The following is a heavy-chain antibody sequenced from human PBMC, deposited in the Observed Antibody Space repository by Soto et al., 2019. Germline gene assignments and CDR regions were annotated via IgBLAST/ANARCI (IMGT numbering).Heavy chain of an antibody. CDR3: ARVRPYYYDSSGPFDY. CDR1: GFTFSSYW. Sequence: EVQLVESGGGLVQPGGSLRLSCAASGFTFSSYWMSWVRQAPGKGLEWVANIKQDGSEKYYVDSVKGRFTISRDNAKNSLYLQMNSLRAEDTAVYYCARVRPYYYDSSGPFDYWGQGTLVSVSS. CDR2: IKQDGSEK. V-gene: IGHV3-7*03. D-gene: IGHD3-22*01. J-gene: IGHJ4*02.